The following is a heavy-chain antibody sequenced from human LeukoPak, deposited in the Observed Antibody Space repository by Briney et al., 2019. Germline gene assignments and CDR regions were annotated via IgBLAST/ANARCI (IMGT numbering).Heavy chain of an antibody. J-gene: IGHJ4*02. CDR3: ARVSYYYDSSGYRDDY. Sequence: ASVTVSCKASGYTFTSYGISWVRQAPGQGLEWMGWISAYNGNTNYAQKLQGRVTMTTDTSTSTAYMELRSLRSDDTAVYYCARVSYYYDSSGYRDDYWGQGTLVTVSS. V-gene: IGHV1-18*01. CDR2: ISAYNGNT. D-gene: IGHD3-22*01. CDR1: GYTFTSYG.